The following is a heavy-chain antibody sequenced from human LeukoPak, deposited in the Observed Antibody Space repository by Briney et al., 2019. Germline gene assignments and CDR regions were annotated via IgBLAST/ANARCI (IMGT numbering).Heavy chain of an antibody. CDR2: IYSSGST. Sequence: SETLSLTCTVSGDTISGFSWSWIRQPAGKGLEWIGRIYSSGSTNYSPPLRSRVTMSVDTKNQFSLKLSSVTAADTAVYYCARRELDSSGSLPAEYFQHWGQGTLVTVSS. D-gene: IGHD3-22*01. CDR3: ARRELDSSGSLPAEYFQH. CDR1: GDTISGFS. J-gene: IGHJ1*01. V-gene: IGHV4-4*07.